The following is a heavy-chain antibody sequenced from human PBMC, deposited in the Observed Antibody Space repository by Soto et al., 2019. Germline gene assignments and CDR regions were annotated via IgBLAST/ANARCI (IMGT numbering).Heavy chain of an antibody. J-gene: IGHJ6*02. CDR3: ARGGLGYCSGGSCYSAELSRYYYGMDV. Sequence: PSETLSLTCTVSGGSISSGGYYWSWIRQHPGKGLEWIGYIYYSGSTYYNPSLKSRVTISVDTSKNQFSLKPSSVTAADTAVYYCARGGLGYCSGGSCYSAELSRYYYGMDVWGQGTTVTVSS. D-gene: IGHD2-15*01. CDR1: GGSISSGGYY. V-gene: IGHV4-31*03. CDR2: IYYSGST.